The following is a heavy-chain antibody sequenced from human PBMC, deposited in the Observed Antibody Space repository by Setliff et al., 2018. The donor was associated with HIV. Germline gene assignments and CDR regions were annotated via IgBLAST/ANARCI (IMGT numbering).Heavy chain of an antibody. CDR2: IKQDGITK. V-gene: IGHV3-7*03. CDR1: GFIFGDYW. D-gene: IGHD3-22*01. CDR3: ARAYYHHSGGYWSTDYYYSYMDV. J-gene: IGHJ6*03. Sequence: GGSLRLSCASSGFIFGDYWMTWVRQAPGKGLEWVASIKQDGITKYYVDSVKGRFTISRDNAKNSLYLQMNSLRAEDTAVYYCARAYYHHSGGYWSTDYYYSYMDVWGKGTTVTSP.